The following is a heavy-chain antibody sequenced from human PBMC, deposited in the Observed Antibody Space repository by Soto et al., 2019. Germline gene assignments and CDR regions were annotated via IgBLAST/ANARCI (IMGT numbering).Heavy chain of an antibody. D-gene: IGHD2-2*01. CDR3: AKSTWHRIVVVPPWFGP. CDR2: ISYDGSNK. J-gene: IGHJ5*02. CDR1: GFTFSSYG. Sequence: QVQLVDSWGGVVQPGRSLRLSCAASGFTFSSYGMHWVRQAPCTGLEWVAVISYDGSNKYYADSVKGRFTISRDNSKNTLYLKMNSLRAEDTAVYYCAKSTWHRIVVVPPWFGPWGQGTLVTVSS. V-gene: IGHV3-30*18.